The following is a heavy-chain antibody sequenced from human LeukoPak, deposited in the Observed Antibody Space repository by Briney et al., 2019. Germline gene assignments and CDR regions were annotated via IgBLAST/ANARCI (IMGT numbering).Heavy chain of an antibody. D-gene: IGHD3-10*01. CDR2: ISHDGSNK. CDR1: RFTFSSYA. J-gene: IGHJ4*02. Sequence: GRSLRLSCAASRFTFSSYAMHWVRQAPGKGLEWVAVISHDGSNKYYADSVKGRVTISRDNSKNTLYVQMNSLRAEDTAVYYCARDRVLLWFGEFTYALDYWGQGTLVTVSS. V-gene: IGHV3-30-3*01. CDR3: ARDRVLLWFGEFTYALDY.